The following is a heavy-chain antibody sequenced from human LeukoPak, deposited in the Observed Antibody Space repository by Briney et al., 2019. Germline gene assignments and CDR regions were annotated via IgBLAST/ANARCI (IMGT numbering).Heavy chain of an antibody. CDR1: GFTFSDYY. V-gene: IGHV3-11*01. Sequence: GGALRLSCAASGFTFSDYYVSWIRQAPGKGLGWVSYISSSGSTIYYEDSVKGRFTISRDNAKNSLYLQMNSLRAEDTAVYYCARDRGVVVPAATGRDPVGVAFDIWGQGTMVTVSS. CDR3: ARDRGVVVPAATGRDPVGVAFDI. CDR2: ISSSGSTI. D-gene: IGHD2-2*01. J-gene: IGHJ3*02.